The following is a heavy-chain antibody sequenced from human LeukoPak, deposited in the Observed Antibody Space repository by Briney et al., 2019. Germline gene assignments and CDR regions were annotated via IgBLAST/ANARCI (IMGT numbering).Heavy chain of an antibody. Sequence: SVKVSCKASGGTFSSYAISWVRQAPGQGLEWMGGIIPIFGTANYAQKFQGRVTITADKSTSTAYMELYGLRSDDTAVYCCARRYCSGGSCIPDYWGQGTPVTVSS. V-gene: IGHV1-69*06. CDR1: GGTFSSYA. CDR3: ARRYCSGGSCIPDY. J-gene: IGHJ4*02. D-gene: IGHD2-15*01. CDR2: IIPIFGTA.